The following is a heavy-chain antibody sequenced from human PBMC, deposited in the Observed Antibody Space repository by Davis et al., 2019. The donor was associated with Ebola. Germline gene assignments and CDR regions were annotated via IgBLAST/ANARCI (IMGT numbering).Heavy chain of an antibody. CDR3: ARDRPVTTVLYYNYGMDV. CDR2: INPSGGST. Sequence: ASVKVSCKASGYTFTSYYMHWVRQAPGQGLEWMGIINPSGGSTSYAQKFQGRVTMTRDTSTSTAYMELRSLRSDDTAVYYCARDRPVTTVLYYNYGMDVWGQGTTVTVSS. J-gene: IGHJ6*02. D-gene: IGHD4-17*01. V-gene: IGHV1-46*01. CDR1: GYTFTSYY.